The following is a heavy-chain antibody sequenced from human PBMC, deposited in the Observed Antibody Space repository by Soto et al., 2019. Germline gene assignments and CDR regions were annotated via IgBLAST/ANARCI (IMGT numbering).Heavy chain of an antibody. CDR2: IVVGSGNT. CDR3: FYHLLSRPSCDY. Sequence: SVKVSCKASGFTFTTSAVQWVRQAREQRLEWIGWIVVGSGNTNYAQKFQERVTITRDMSTSTAYIEVNRLRFEDTAVYYCFYHLLSRPSCDYCGQGSPVPVSP. J-gene: IGHJ4*02. V-gene: IGHV1-58*01. CDR1: GFTFTTSA.